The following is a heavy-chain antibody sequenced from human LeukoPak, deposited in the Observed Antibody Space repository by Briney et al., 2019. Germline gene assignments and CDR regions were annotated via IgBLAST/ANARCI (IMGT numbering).Heavy chain of an antibody. CDR1: GFTFSGYY. CDR3: ARDPSFLKVAMDDDGFDI. J-gene: IGHJ3*02. Sequence: GSLRLSCAASGFTFSGYYMSWIRQAPGKGLEWLSYISNSGLTIHYADSVKGRFTISRDNAKNTLSLQMNSLRAEDTAVYYCARDPSFLKVAMDDDGFDIWGQGTMVTVSS. CDR2: ISNSGLTI. V-gene: IGHV3-11*01. D-gene: IGHD6-19*01.